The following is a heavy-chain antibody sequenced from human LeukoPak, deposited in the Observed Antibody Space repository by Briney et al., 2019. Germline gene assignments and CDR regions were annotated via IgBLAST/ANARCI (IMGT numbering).Heavy chain of an antibody. CDR1: GYTFTGYY. Sequence: ASVKVSCKASGYTFTGYYMHWLRQAPGQGLEWVGWINPNRGDTRYAQKFQGRVTMTRDTSITTAYMELSTLRSDDTAVYYCAAPGYSYGYVLDHWGQGTLVTVSS. V-gene: IGHV1-2*02. CDR2: INPNRGDT. CDR3: AAPGYSYGYVLDH. D-gene: IGHD5-18*01. J-gene: IGHJ4*02.